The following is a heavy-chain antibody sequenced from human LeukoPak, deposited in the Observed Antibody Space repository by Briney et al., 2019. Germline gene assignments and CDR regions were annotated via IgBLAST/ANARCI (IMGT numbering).Heavy chain of an antibody. J-gene: IGHJ6*02. V-gene: IGHV4-59*01. CDR2: IYYSGST. Sequence: SETLSLTCTVSGGSISSYHWSWIRQPPGKGLEWIGYIYYSGSTNYNPSLKSRVTISVDTSKNRFSLKLSSVTAADTAVYYCARDLGSAYYYGMDVWGQGTTVTASS. CDR1: GGSISSYH. CDR3: ARDLGSAYYYGMDV.